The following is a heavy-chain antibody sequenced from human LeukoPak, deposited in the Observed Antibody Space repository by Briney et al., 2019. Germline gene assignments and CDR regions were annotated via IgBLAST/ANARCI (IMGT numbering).Heavy chain of an antibody. V-gene: IGHV3-48*02. CDR1: GFTFSSYS. Sequence: GGSLRLSCAVSGFTFSSYSMNWVRQAPGKGLEWVSYISSSSTIYYADSVKGRFTISRDNAKNSLYLQMNSLRDEDTAVYYCAREAYYDFWSGYYTGMGGYFDYWGQGTLVTVSS. CDR2: ISSSSTI. D-gene: IGHD3-3*01. J-gene: IGHJ4*02. CDR3: AREAYYDFWSGYYTGMGGYFDY.